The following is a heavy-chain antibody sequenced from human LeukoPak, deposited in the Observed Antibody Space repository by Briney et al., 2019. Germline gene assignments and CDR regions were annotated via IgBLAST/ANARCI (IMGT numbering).Heavy chain of an antibody. CDR1: GGSVTSTNW. CDR2: VHLDGRT. D-gene: IGHD3-3*01. J-gene: IGHJ4*02. V-gene: IGHV4-4*02. CDR3: AREGGFYRPLDY. Sequence: SETLSLTCDGSGGSVTSTNWWPWVRQPPGKGLEWIGEVHLDGRTNYNPSLKSRLIMSGDLPENHISLKLTSVTAAATAVYYCAREGGFYRPLDYSGQGTLVTVSS.